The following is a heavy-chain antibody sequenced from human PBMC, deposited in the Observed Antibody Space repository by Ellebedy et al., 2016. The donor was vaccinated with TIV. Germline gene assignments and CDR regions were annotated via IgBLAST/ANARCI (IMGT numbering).Heavy chain of an antibody. CDR2: INSDGSST. CDR3: ARVPSIIVVDRFDY. J-gene: IGHJ4*02. D-gene: IGHD2-15*01. V-gene: IGHV3-74*01. Sequence: GESLKISCAASGFTFSSYWMHWVRQAPGKGLVWVSRINSDGSSTSYADSVKGRFTVSRDNSKNTLFLQMNSLRPEDTALYYCARVPSIIVVDRFDYWGQGTLVTVSS. CDR1: GFTFSSYW.